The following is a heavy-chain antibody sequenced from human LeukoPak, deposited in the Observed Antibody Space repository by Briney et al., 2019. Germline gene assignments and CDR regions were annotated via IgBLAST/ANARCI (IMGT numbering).Heavy chain of an antibody. J-gene: IGHJ6*03. Sequence: GGSLRLXCAASGFTFSSYGMHWVRQAPGKGLEWVAFIRYDGSNKYYADSVKGRFTISRDNSKNTLYLQMNSLRAEDTAVYYCAKDRRPLYSYMDVWGKGTTVTVSS. CDR2: IRYDGSNK. CDR1: GFTFSSYG. D-gene: IGHD6-6*01. V-gene: IGHV3-30*02. CDR3: AKDRRPLYSYMDV.